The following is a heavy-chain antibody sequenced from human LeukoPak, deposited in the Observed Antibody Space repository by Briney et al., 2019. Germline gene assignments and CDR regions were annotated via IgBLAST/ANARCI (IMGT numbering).Heavy chain of an antibody. CDR1: GFTFSSYG. CDR3: ARGNSYYYELFDY. D-gene: IGHD3-22*01. Sequence: PGGSLRLSCAASGFTFSSYGMHWVRQAPGKGLEWVAVIWYDGSNKYYADSVKGRFTISRDNSKNTLYLQMNSLRAEDTAVYYCARGNSYYYELFDYWGQGTLVTVSS. J-gene: IGHJ4*02. V-gene: IGHV3-33*01. CDR2: IWYDGSNK.